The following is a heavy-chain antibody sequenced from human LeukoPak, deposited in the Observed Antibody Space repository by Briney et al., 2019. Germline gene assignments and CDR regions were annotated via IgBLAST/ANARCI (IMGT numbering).Heavy chain of an antibody. J-gene: IGHJ6*02. CDR1: GGSFSGYY. V-gene: IGHV4-34*01. CDR3: ARGNRCTNGVCYYPPYYYYYYGMDV. Sequence: PSETLSLTCAVYGGSFSGYYWSWIRQPPGKGLEWIGEINPSGSTNYNPSLKSRVTISVDTSKNQFSLKLSSVTAADTAVYCCARGNRCTNGVCYYPPYYYYYYGMDVWGQGTTVTVSS. CDR2: INPSGST. D-gene: IGHD2-8*01.